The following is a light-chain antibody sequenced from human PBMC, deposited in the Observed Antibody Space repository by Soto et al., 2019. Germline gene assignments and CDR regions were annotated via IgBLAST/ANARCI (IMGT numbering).Light chain of an antibody. J-gene: IGLJ2*01. CDR3: CSYAGSYTLL. CDR1: SSDVGAYNY. V-gene: IGLV2-11*01. Sequence: QSALTQPRSVSGSPGQSVTISCTGTSSDVGAYNYVSWFQQHPGKAPKLMMSDVSKRPSGVPDRFSGSKSGTTASLTISGLQAEDEADYYRCSYAGSYTLLFGGGTKLTVL. CDR2: DVS.